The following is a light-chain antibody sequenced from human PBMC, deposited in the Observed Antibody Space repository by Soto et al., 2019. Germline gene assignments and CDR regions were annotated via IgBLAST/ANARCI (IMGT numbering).Light chain of an antibody. Sequence: EIVLTQSPGTLSLSPGERATLSCRASQSVSSTFLAWYQQKPGQAPRLLMYGGSSRAAGIPDRFSGSGSGTDFTLTISRLEPEDFAVYYCQQYGSSLLTLGGGTKVDIK. CDR1: QSVSSTF. V-gene: IGKV3-20*01. CDR3: QQYGSSLLT. CDR2: GGS. J-gene: IGKJ4*01.